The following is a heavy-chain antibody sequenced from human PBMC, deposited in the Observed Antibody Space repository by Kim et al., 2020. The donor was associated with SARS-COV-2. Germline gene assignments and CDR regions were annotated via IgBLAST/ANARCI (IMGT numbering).Heavy chain of an antibody. CDR3: AKYYYDSNGSRGGIDY. J-gene: IGHJ4*02. V-gene: IGHV3-23*01. Sequence: SMKGRFTISRDNSKNTLYLQINSLRAEDTAVFYCAKYYYDSNGSRGGIDYWGQGTLVTVSS. D-gene: IGHD3-22*01.